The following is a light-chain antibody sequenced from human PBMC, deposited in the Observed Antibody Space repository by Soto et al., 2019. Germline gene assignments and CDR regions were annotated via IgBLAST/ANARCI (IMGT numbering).Light chain of an antibody. CDR2: DVS. CDR3: SSYTSSNTLV. J-gene: IGLJ2*01. V-gene: IGLV2-14*01. Sequence: QSALTQPASVSGSPGQSNTISYTGTSSDVGGYNFVSWYQQHPGKAPKLMIYDVSHRPSGVSNRFSGSKSGNTASLTISGLQAEDEADYYCSSYTSSNTLVFGGGTKLTVL. CDR1: SSDVGGYNF.